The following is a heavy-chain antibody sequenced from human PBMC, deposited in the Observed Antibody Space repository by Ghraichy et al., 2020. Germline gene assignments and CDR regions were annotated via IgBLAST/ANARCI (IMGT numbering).Heavy chain of an antibody. Sequence: ESLNISCTVSGGSISSSSYYWGWIRQPPGKGLEWIGSIYYSGSTYYNPSLKSRVTISVDTSKNQFSLKLSSVTAADTAVYYCARHTPLIAAAGTGFDYWGQGTLVTVSS. D-gene: IGHD6-13*01. CDR3: ARHTPLIAAAGTGFDY. V-gene: IGHV4-39*01. J-gene: IGHJ4*02. CDR1: GGSISSSSYY. CDR2: IYYSGST.